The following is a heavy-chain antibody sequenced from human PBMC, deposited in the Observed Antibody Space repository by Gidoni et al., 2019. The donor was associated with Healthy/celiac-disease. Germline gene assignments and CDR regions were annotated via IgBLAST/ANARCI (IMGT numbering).Heavy chain of an antibody. CDR1: GFTFSSYA. D-gene: IGHD3-22*01. CDR2: ISYDGSNK. Sequence: QVQLVESGGGVVQPGRSLRLSCAASGFTFSSYALHWVRKAPGKGLEWVAVISYDGSNKYYADSVKGRFTISRDNSKNTLDLQMNSLRAEDTAVYYCARDLGYYYDSSKPLDSRSQSYGMDVWGQGTTVTVSS. V-gene: IGHV3-30-3*01. CDR3: ARDLGYYYDSSKPLDSRSQSYGMDV. J-gene: IGHJ6*02.